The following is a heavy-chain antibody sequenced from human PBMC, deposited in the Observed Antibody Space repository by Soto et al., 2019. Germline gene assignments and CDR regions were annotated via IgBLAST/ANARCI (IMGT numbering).Heavy chain of an antibody. Sequence: PGGSLRLSCAASGFTFSSYSMNWVRQAPGKGLEWVSSISSSSSYIYYADSVKGRFTISRDNAKNSLYLQMNSLRAEDTAVYYCARDVGARGYSGYDGGVGDYYYYGMDVWGQGTTVTVSS. CDR2: ISSSSSYI. CDR1: GFTFSSYS. J-gene: IGHJ6*02. V-gene: IGHV3-21*01. D-gene: IGHD5-12*01. CDR3: ARDVGARGYSGYDGGVGDYYYYGMDV.